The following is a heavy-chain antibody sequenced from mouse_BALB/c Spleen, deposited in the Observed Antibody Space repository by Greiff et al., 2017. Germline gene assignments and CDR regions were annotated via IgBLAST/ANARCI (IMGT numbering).Heavy chain of an antibody. J-gene: IGHJ4*01. CDR1: GYSITSGYY. CDR3: AREANWYAMDY. Sequence: EVQLQESGPGLVKPSQSLSLTCSVTGYSITSGYYWNWIRQFPGNKLEWMGYISYDGSNNYNPSLKNRISITRDTSKNQFFLKLNSVTTEDTATYYCAREANWYAMDYWGQGTSVTVSS. CDR2: ISYDGSN. D-gene: IGHD4-1*01. V-gene: IGHV3-6*02.